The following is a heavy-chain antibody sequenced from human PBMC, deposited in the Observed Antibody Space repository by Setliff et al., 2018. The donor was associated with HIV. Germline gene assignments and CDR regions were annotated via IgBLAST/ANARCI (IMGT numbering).Heavy chain of an antibody. J-gene: IGHJ1*01. CDR3: ARAYCSGGSCYNRAEYFQH. D-gene: IGHD2-15*01. CDR1: GGTFSSYA. CDR2: IIPILGIA. Sequence: SVKVSCKASGGTFSSYAISWVRQAPGQGLEWMGGIIPILGIANYAQKFQGRVTITTDESTSTAYMELSSLRSEDTAVYYCARAYCSGGSCYNRAEYFQHWGQGTLVTSPQ. V-gene: IGHV1-69*10.